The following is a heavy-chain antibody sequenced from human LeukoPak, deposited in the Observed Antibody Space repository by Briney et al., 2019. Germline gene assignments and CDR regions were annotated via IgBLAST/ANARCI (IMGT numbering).Heavy chain of an antibody. CDR1: GVSISSDSYY. V-gene: IGHV4-39*01. D-gene: IGHD6-19*01. Sequence: SETLSLTCTVSGVSISSDSYYWAWIRQPPGKGLEWIASIYYSGSTYYNPTLKSRVTISVDTSRNQFSLKLSSVTAADTAVYYCASLAVAGLSEGYWGQGTLVIVSS. CDR3: ASLAVAGLSEGY. J-gene: IGHJ4*02. CDR2: IYYSGST.